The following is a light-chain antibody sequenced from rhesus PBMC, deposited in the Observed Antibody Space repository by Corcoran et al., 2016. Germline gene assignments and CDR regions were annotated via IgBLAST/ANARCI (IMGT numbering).Light chain of an antibody. CDR2: KAS. CDR1: QGISSW. Sequence: DIQMTQSPSSLSASVGDKVTITCRASQGISSWLAWYQQKPGKAPKLLIYKASSLQRGVPSRVSGSRSCTDFTLTISSLQPEDFATYYCLQYSSSPYSFGQGTKVEIK. CDR3: LQYSSSPYS. J-gene: IGKJ2*01. V-gene: IGKV1-22*01.